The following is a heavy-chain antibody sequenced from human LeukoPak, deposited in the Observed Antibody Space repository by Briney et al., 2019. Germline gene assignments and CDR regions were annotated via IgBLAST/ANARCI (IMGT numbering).Heavy chain of an antibody. J-gene: IGHJ4*02. D-gene: IGHD5-18*01. CDR3: ARMGGDTATATDY. CDR1: GGSISSYY. V-gene: IGHV4-59*12. CDR2: IYYSGST. Sequence: SETLSLTCTVSGGSISSYYWSWIRQPPGKGLEWIGYIYYSGSTNYNPSLKSRVTISVDTSKNQFSLKLSPVTAADTAVYYCARMGGDTATATDYWGQGTLVTVSS.